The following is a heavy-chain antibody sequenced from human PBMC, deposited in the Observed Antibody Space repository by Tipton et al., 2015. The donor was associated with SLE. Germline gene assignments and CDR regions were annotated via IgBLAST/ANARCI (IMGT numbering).Heavy chain of an antibody. V-gene: IGHV4-59*11. CDR2: ISSSGST. Sequence: TLSLTCTVSGGSSSRHFCSWFRPSPGKGLEWIGYISSSGSTTYNPSLQSRVTMSVDTSKNQFSLKLTSVTAADTAVYYCARRSITPYFDFWGQGRLVTVSS. D-gene: IGHD2/OR15-2a*01. CDR3: ARRSITPYFDF. J-gene: IGHJ4*02. CDR1: GGSSSRHF.